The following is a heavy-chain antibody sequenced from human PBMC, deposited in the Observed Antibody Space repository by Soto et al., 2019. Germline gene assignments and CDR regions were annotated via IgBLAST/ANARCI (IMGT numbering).Heavy chain of an antibody. CDR1: GGSISSSSYY. V-gene: IGHV4-39*01. CDR2: IYYSGRT. CDR3: ARQRDGYNYEDFDY. J-gene: IGHJ4*02. Sequence: SETLSLTCTVSGGSISSSSYYWGWIRQPPGKGLEWIGSIYYSGRTYYNPSLKSRVTISVDTSKNQFSLKLSSVTAADTAVYYCARQRDGYNYEDFDYWGQGTLVTVSS. D-gene: IGHD5-12*01.